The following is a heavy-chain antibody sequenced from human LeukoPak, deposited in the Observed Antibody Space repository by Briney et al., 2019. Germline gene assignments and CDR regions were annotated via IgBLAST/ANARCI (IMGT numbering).Heavy chain of an antibody. V-gene: IGHV3-20*03. J-gene: IGHJ5*02. CDR1: GFKVCDYC. CDR2: INWNGAWT. Sequence: PGGSLRLSFAASGFKVCDYCMRLVRQAPGEGLEWVCDINWNGAWTGYADSVKGRFTISRDNAKNSLYLQMNSLRAEDTALYYCAGYYYDSSRGFDLWGQGTLVTVSA. D-gene: IGHD3-22*01. CDR3: AGYYYDSSRGFDL.